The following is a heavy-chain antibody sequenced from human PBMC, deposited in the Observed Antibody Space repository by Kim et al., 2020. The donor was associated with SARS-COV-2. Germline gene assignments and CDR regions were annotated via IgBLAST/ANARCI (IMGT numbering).Heavy chain of an antibody. J-gene: IGHJ4*02. Sequence: SETLSLTCAVYGGSFSGYYWSWIRQPPGKGLEWIGEINHSGSTNYNPSLKSRVTISVDTSKNQFSLKLSSVTAADTAVYYCARGPRDRGGYYYGSGSQPPFDYWGQGTLVTVSS. CDR2: INHSGST. CDR3: ARGPRDRGGYYYGSGSQPPFDY. D-gene: IGHD3-10*01. CDR1: GGSFSGYY. V-gene: IGHV4-34*01.